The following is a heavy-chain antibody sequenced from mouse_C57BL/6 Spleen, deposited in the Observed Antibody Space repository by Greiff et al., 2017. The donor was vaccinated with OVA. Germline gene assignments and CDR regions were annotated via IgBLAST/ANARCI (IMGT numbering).Heavy chain of an antibody. CDR2: IHPNSGST. V-gene: IGHV1-64*01. CDR3: AIEDETWFAY. J-gene: IGHJ3*01. CDR1: GYTFTSYW. Sequence: QVQLQQSGAELVKPGASVKLACKASGYTFTSYWMHWVKQRPGQGLEWIGMIHPNSGSTNYNEKFKSKATLTVDKSSSTAYMQLSSLTSEDSAVYYCAIEDETWFAYWGQGTLVTVSA.